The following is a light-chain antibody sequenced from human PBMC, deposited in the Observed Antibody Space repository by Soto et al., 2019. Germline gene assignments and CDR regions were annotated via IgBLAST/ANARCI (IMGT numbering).Light chain of an antibody. CDR2: GAS. J-gene: IGKJ2*01. CDR1: QSVSSN. Sequence: EIVMTQSPATLSLSPGERATLSCRASQSVSSNLAWYQQKPGQAPRLLIYGASTRATGIPARFSGSGSGTEFTLTISSLQSEDFAVYYCQQYNNWPRTFGQGTKQEIK. V-gene: IGKV3-15*01. CDR3: QQYNNWPRT.